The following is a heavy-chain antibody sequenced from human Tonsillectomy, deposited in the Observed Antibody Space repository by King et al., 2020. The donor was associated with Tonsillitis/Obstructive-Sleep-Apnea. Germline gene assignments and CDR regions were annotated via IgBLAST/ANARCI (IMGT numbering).Heavy chain of an antibody. D-gene: IGHD6-6*01. CDR1: GDSISNYY. J-gene: IGHJ6*03. V-gene: IGHV4-59*01. CDR3: ARVREGEGSSPRGYYYYYYMDV. CDR2: SYYSGGT. Sequence: VQLQESGPGLVRPSATLSLTCTVSGDSISNYYWSWIRQPPGKGLEWIGYSYYSGGTNYNPSLKSRLTISVDTSKNQFSLTMSSVTAADTAVYYCARVREGEGSSPRGYYYYYYMDVWGKGTTVTVSS.